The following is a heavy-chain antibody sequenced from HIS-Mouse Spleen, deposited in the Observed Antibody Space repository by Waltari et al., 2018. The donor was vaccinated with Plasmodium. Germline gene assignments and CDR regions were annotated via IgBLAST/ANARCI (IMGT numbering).Heavy chain of an antibody. V-gene: IGHV3-30*18. J-gene: IGHJ1*01. Sequence: AASGFTFSSYGMHWVRQAPGKGLEWVAVISYDGSNKYYAESVKGRFTISRDNSKNTLYLQMNSLGAEDTAVYYCAKDHPGGQYSSGWYLLQHWGQGTLVTVSS. CDR2: ISYDGSNK. CDR3: AKDHPGGQYSSGWYLLQH. CDR1: GFTFSSYG. D-gene: IGHD6-19*01.